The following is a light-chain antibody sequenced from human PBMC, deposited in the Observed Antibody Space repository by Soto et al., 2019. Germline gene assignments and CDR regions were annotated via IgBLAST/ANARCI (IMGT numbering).Light chain of an antibody. CDR3: QHRISSHRT. V-gene: IGKV3-11*01. Sequence: EIVLPQFPATLSSPPGERATLSCKASPSVTTILAWYPHKPGQAPRLLMYDVSRRATGSPTRFSGSVSGTDFTLTISSLEPEDYAVYYGQHRISSHRTCGGGTKVEIK. CDR2: DVS. J-gene: IGKJ4*01. CDR1: PSVTTI.